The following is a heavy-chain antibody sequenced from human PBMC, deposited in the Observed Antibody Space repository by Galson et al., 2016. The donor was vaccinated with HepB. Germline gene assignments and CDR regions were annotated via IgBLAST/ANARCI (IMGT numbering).Heavy chain of an antibody. CDR2: IYPGDSDT. J-gene: IGHJ4*02. CDR3: VGLRVEGIRADYFQY. CDR1: GFQFSKYW. D-gene: IGHD3-3*02. Sequence: QSGADVKKPGESLKISCRGFGFQFSKYWIGWVRQMPGTGLEWMGIIYPGDSDTRYNPSFQGQVTISADKSTDPAYRQWSSLKSSDTAMYYGVGLRVEGIRADYFQYWGQGTLAIVSS. V-gene: IGHV5-51*01.